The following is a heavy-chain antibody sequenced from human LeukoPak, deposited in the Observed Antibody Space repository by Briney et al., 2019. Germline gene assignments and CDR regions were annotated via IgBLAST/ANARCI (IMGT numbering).Heavy chain of an antibody. CDR3: AKVVAGSGWSSFDY. V-gene: IGHV3-9*01. CDR2: ISWDSGSK. CDR1: GFTFDDYA. D-gene: IGHD6-19*01. J-gene: IGHJ4*02. Sequence: GESLRLSCAASGFTFDDYAMHWVRQAPGKGLEWVSGISWDSGSKGYAVSVKGRFTISRDNAKNSLYLQMNSLRPDDTALYYCAKVVAGSGWSSFDYWGQGTLVTVSS.